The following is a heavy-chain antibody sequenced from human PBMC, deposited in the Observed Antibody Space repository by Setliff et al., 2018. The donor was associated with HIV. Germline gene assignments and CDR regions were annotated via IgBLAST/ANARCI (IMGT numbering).Heavy chain of an antibody. CDR2: FDPEDGET. J-gene: IGHJ5*02. CDR1: GYTLTELS. D-gene: IGHD2-15*01. CDR3: ATGRGYCSGGSCYSFRISISWFDP. Sequence: ASVKVSCKVSGYTLTELSMHWVRQAPGKGLERMGGFDPEDGETIYAQKFQGRVTMTEDTSTDTAYMELSSLRSEDTAVYYCATGRGYCSGGSCYSFRISISWFDPWGQGTLVTVSS. V-gene: IGHV1-24*01.